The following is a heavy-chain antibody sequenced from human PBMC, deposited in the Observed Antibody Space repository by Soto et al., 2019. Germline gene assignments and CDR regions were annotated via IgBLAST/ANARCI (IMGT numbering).Heavy chain of an antibody. CDR1: GFNFSSYA. J-gene: IGHJ4*02. V-gene: IGHV3-23*01. Sequence: EVQLLESGGGLVQPGGSLRLSCAASGFNFSSYAMSWVRQAPGKGLEWVSAISGSGGSTYYADSVKGRFTISRDNSKNTLYLQMISLRADDTAVYYGAKDLKVYALSFDYWGQGTLVTVSS. D-gene: IGHD2-8*01. CDR3: AKDLKVYALSFDY. CDR2: ISGSGGST.